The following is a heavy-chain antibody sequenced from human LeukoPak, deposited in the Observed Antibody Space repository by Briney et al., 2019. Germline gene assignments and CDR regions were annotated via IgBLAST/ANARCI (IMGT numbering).Heavy chain of an antibody. CDR1: GGSFSGYY. D-gene: IGHD6-19*01. V-gene: IGHV4-34*01. Sequence: SETLSLTCAVYGGSFSGYYWSWIRQPPGKGLEWIGEINHSGSTNYNPSLKSRVTISVDTSKNQFSLKLSSVTAADTAVYYCARGSVSGIAVAGGQVDYWGQGTLVTVSS. CDR2: INHSGST. J-gene: IGHJ4*02. CDR3: ARGSVSGIAVAGGQVDY.